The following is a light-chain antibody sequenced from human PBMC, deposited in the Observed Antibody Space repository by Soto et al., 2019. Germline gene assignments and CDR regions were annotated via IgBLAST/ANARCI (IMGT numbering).Light chain of an antibody. J-gene: IGKJ4*01. CDR3: QQHAHWPLT. Sequence: EIVLTQSPGTLSLSPGERATLSCWASQSVTSNYLAWFQQKPGQAPGLLIYEASTRATGIPARFSGSGSGTDFTLTISSLEPEDFAVYYCQQHAHWPLTFGGGTKVEIK. CDR2: EAS. V-gene: IGKV3D-20*02. CDR1: QSVTSNY.